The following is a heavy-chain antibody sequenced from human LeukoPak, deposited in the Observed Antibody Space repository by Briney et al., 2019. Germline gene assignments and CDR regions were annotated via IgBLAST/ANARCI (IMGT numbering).Heavy chain of an antibody. CDR3: AKDRLAGPYFFHY. V-gene: IGHV3-23*01. Sequence: QSGGSLRLSCASSGFTFSSYAMSWVRQAPGKGLEWVSTIGGTGVRTYYADSVKGRFTIARDNSKNTLYLQINSLRAEDTAVYFCAKDRLAGPYFFHYWGQGTLVTVSS. D-gene: IGHD6-6*01. CDR1: GFTFSSYA. CDR2: IGGTGVRT. J-gene: IGHJ4*02.